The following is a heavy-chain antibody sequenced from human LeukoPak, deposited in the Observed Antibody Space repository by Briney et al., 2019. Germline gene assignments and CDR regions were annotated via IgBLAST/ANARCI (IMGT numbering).Heavy chain of an antibody. Sequence: PGGSLRLSCAASGFTFSSYAMRWVRQAPGKGLEWVAVISYDGSNKYYADSVKGRFTISRDNSKNTLYLQMNSLRAEDTAVYYCARDAGTALARYFDYWGQGTLVTVSS. J-gene: IGHJ4*02. CDR1: GFTFSSYA. CDR2: ISYDGSNK. CDR3: ARDAGTALARYFDY. V-gene: IGHV3-30-3*01. D-gene: IGHD5-18*01.